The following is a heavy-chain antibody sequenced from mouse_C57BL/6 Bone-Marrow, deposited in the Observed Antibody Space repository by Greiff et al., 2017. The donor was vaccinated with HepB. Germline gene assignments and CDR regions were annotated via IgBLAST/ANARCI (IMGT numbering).Heavy chain of an antibody. CDR3: AKRRGSSCGDYAMDY. D-gene: IGHD1-1*01. J-gene: IGHJ4*01. CDR1: GFSLTSYG. V-gene: IGHV2-9*01. CDR2: IWGGGST. Sequence: VKVVESGPGLVAPSQSLSITCTVSGFSLTSYGVDWVRQPPGKGLEWLGVIWGGGSTNYNSALMSRLSISKDNSKSQVFLKMNSLQTDDTAMYYCAKRRGSSCGDYAMDYWGQGTSVTVSS.